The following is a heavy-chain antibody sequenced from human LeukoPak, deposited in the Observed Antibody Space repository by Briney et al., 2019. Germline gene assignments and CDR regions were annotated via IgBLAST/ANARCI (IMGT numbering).Heavy chain of an antibody. CDR3: ARVLDSSGYYHFDY. J-gene: IGHJ4*02. CDR2: IYYSGST. D-gene: IGHD3-22*01. Sequence: SETLSLTCTVSGGSISTGGYYWSWIRQHPGKGLEWIAYIYYSGSTYYNPSLKSRVTISVDTSKNQFSLKLSSVTAADMAVYYCARVLDSSGYYHFDYWGQGTLVTVSS. CDR1: GGSISTGGYY. V-gene: IGHV4-31*03.